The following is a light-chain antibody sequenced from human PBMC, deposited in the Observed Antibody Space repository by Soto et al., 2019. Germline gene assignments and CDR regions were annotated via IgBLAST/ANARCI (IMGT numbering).Light chain of an antibody. V-gene: IGKV3-20*01. CDR1: QSLNARY. Sequence: EIVLTQSPGTLSLSPGERATLSCRASQSLNARYLAWYQVKPGQAPRLLFYGASSRATGIPDRFIGSGSGTDFTLTITGLEPEDFAVYYCQQFSSYPLTFGGGTKVDIK. CDR3: QQFSSYPLT. J-gene: IGKJ4*01. CDR2: GAS.